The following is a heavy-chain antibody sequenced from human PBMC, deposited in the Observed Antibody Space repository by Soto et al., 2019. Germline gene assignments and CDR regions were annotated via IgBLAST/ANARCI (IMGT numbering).Heavy chain of an antibody. D-gene: IGHD5-12*01. CDR3: ARYAYSGYDLGVNDY. CDR1: GGTFSSYA. V-gene: IGHV1-69*01. CDR2: IIPIFGTA. Sequence: SVKVSCKASGGTFSSYAISWVRQAPGQGLEWMGGIIPIFGTANYAQKFQGRVTITADESTSTAYMELSSLRSEDTAVYYCARYAYSGYDLGVNDYWGQGTLITVSS. J-gene: IGHJ4*02.